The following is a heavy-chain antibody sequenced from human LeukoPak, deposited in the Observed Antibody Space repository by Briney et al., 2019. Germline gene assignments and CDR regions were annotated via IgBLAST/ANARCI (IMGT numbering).Heavy chain of an antibody. V-gene: IGHV4-4*07. CDR3: ARGAQWYSSSWYGYYFDY. CDR1: GGSISSDY. J-gene: IGHJ4*02. D-gene: IGHD6-13*01. Sequence: PSETLSLTCTVSGGSISSDYWSWIRQPAGKGLEWIGRIYTSGTTNYHPSLKSRVTLSVDTSKNQFSLKLTSVTAADTAVYYCARGAQWYSSSWYGYYFDYWGRGTLVTVSS. CDR2: IYTSGTT.